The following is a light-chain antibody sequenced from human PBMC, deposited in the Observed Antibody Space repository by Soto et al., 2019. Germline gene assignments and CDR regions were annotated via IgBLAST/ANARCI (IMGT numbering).Light chain of an antibody. Sequence: EIVMTQSPATLSVSPGGRATPSCRASQSISDTLAWYQQKPGQAPRLLIYGASTRATGIPARFSGSGSGTEFTLIISSLQSEDSAVYYCQQYNSWLWTFGQGTKVDIK. CDR2: GAS. V-gene: IGKV3-15*01. CDR3: QQYNSWLWT. CDR1: QSISDT. J-gene: IGKJ1*01.